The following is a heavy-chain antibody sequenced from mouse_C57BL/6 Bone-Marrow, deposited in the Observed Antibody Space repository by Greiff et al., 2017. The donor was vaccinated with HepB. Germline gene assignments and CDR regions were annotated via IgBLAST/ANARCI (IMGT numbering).Heavy chain of an antibody. V-gene: IGHV5-17*01. CDR1: GFTFSDYG. CDR2: ISSGSSTI. J-gene: IGHJ4*01. D-gene: IGHD1-1*01. Sequence: EVNVVESGGGLVKPGGSLKLSCAASGFTFSDYGMHWVRQAPEKGLEWVAYISSGSSTIYYADTVKGRFTISRDNAKNTLFLQMTSLRSEDTAMYYCARLYGSSYYYAMDYWGQGTSVTVSS. CDR3: ARLYGSSYYYAMDY.